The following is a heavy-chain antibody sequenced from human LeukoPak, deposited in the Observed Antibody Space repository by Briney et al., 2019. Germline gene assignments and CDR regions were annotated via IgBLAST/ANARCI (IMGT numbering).Heavy chain of an antibody. Sequence: ASVKVSCKASGYTFTSYDINWVRQATGQGLEWMGWMNPNSGNTGYAQKFQGRVTMTRNTSISTAYMELSSLRSEDTAVYYCARGLRLGGGYNPRYYYYYMDVWGKGTTVTVSS. CDR2: MNPNSGNT. CDR3: ARGLRLGGGYNPRYYYYYMDV. J-gene: IGHJ6*03. CDR1: GYTFTSYD. V-gene: IGHV1-8*01. D-gene: IGHD5-24*01.